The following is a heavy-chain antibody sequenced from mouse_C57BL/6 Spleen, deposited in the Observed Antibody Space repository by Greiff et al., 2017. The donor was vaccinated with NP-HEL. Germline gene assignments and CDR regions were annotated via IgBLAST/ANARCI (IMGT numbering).Heavy chain of an antibody. CDR1: GYTFTDYY. CDR2: INPNNGGT. D-gene: IGHD2-5*01. Sequence: EVQLQQSGPELVKPGASVKISCKASGYTFTDYYMNWVKQSHGKSLEWIGDINPNNGGTSYNQKFKGKATLTVDKSSSTAYMELRSLTSEDSAVYYCARRGYYSNYVGAMDYWGQGTSVTVSS. CDR3: ARRGYYSNYVGAMDY. V-gene: IGHV1-26*01. J-gene: IGHJ4*01.